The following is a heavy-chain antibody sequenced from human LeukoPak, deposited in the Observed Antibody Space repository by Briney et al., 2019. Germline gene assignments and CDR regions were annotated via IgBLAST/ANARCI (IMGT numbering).Heavy chain of an antibody. J-gene: IGHJ4*02. Sequence: SETLSLTCAVYGGSCSGFYWSWIRQPPGKGLEWIGEINHSGSTNYNPSLKSRVTISVDTSKNQFSLKLSSVTAADTAVYYCARLKATVSIHAYFDYWGQGTLVTVSS. CDR3: ARLKATVSIHAYFDY. D-gene: IGHD4-17*01. CDR2: INHSGST. V-gene: IGHV4-34*01. CDR1: GGSCSGFY.